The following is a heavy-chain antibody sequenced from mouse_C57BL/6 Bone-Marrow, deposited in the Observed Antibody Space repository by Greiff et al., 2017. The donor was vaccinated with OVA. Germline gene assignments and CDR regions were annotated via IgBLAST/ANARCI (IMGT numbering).Heavy chain of an antibody. V-gene: IGHV5-4*01. J-gene: IGHJ3*01. D-gene: IGHD1-1*01. CDR1: GFTFSSYA. CDR3: AREGITTVVDAY. CDR2: ISDGGSYT. Sequence: EVQVVESGGGLVKPGGSLKLSCAASGFTFSSYAMSWVRQTPEKRLEWVATISDGGSYTYYPDNVKGRFTISRDNAKNNLYLQMSHLKSEDTAMYYCAREGITTVVDAYWGQGTLVTVSA.